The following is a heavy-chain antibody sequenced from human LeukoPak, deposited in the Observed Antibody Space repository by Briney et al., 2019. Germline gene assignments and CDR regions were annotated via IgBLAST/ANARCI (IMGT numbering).Heavy chain of an antibody. CDR3: AREGSGWYGNFDY. J-gene: IGHJ4*02. V-gene: IGHV1-2*02. D-gene: IGHD6-19*01. CDR2: INPDSGGT. CDR1: AYTFTGYY. Sequence: ASVKVSCKASAYTFTGYYMHWVRQAPGQGLEWMGWINPDSGGTNYAQKFQGRVTMTRDTSISTAYMEVSRLRSDDTAVYYCAREGSGWYGNFDYWGQGTLVNVSS.